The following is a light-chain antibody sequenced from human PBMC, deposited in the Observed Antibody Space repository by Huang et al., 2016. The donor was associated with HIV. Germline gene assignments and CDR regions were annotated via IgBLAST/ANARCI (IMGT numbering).Light chain of an antibody. CDR3: QQYGSSPRT. Sequence: IVLTQSPGTLSLSPGERATLSCRASQSVSNNSLAWYQHKPGQAPRLLFYGASSRATGIPDRFSGSGSGTDFTFTISRLEPEDFAVYYCQQYGSSPRTFGQGTKVEIK. V-gene: IGKV3-20*01. J-gene: IGKJ1*01. CDR2: GAS. CDR1: QSVSNNS.